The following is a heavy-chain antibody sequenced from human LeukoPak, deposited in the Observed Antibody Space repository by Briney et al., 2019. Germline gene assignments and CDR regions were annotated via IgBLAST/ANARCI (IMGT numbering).Heavy chain of an antibody. V-gene: IGHV1-69*05. D-gene: IGHD1-26*01. CDR1: GGTFSSYA. J-gene: IGHJ4*02. Sequence: ASVKVSCKASGGTFSSYAMSWVRQAPGQGLEWMGRIIPIFGTANYAQKFQGRVTITTDESTSTAYMELSSLRSEDTAVYYCARDNRRLLQPFDYWGQGTLVTVSS. CDR2: IIPIFGTA. CDR3: ARDNRRLLQPFDY.